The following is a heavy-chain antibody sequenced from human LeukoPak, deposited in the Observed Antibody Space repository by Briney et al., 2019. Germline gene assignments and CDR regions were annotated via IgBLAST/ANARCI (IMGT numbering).Heavy chain of an antibody. Sequence: GGSLRLSCAASGFPFSEYWMHWVRQAPGKGLQWVSRISPDGSLTPYVDSVKGRFTISRDNAKNTLYLQMSSLRAGDTAVYYCAVDYYGSGSHWGQGALVTVSA. CDR1: GFPFSEYW. CDR3: AVDYYGSGSH. V-gene: IGHV3-74*01. J-gene: IGHJ4*02. CDR2: ISPDGSLT. D-gene: IGHD3-10*01.